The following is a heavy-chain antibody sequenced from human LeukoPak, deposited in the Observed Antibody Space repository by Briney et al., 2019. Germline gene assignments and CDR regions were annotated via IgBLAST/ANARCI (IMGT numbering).Heavy chain of an antibody. Sequence: GGSLRLSCAASGFTFSSYAMSWVRQAPGKGPEWVSAISGSGGSTYYADSVKGRFTISRDNSKNTLYLQMNSLRAEDTAVYYCAKDLYSGSYFPYYFDYWGQGTLVTVSS. D-gene: IGHD1-26*01. J-gene: IGHJ4*02. CDR3: AKDLYSGSYFPYYFDY. CDR1: GFTFSSYA. V-gene: IGHV3-23*01. CDR2: ISGSGGST.